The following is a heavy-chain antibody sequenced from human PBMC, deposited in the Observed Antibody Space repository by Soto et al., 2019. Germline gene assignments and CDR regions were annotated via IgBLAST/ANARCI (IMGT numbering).Heavy chain of an antibody. D-gene: IGHD4-17*01. CDR3: ARGPRKYDYGDSNLDY. J-gene: IGHJ4*02. CDR1: GFTFSSYS. CDR2: ISSSSSYI. Sequence: GGSLRLSCAASGFTFSSYSMNWVRQAPGKGLEWVSSISSSSSYIYYADSVKGRFTISRDNAKNSLYLQMNSLRAEDTAVYYCARGPRKYDYGDSNLDYWGQGTLVTVSS. V-gene: IGHV3-21*01.